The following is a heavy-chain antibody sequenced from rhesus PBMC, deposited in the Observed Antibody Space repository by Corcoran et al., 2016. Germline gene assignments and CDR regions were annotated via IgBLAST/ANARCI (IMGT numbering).Heavy chain of an antibody. D-gene: IGHD5-12*01. V-gene: IGHV4-80*01. J-gene: IGHJ4*01. CDR3: VRLHSYSYRDY. Sequence: QVQLQESGPGLVTPSETLSLTCGVSCDSFRSTWWSCIRPPPGKGLEWIAEINGNSGSTNYNPALKSRVTIAKDASENQFSLKLSSVTAADTAVYYCVRLHSYSYRDYWGQGVLVTVSS. CDR1: CDSFRSTW. CDR2: INGNSGST.